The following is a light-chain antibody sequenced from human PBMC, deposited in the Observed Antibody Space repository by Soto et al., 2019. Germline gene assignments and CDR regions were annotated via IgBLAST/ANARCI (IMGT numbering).Light chain of an antibody. Sequence: EIVLKQSPATLSLSTGERATLSCRASQSVSRYLAWYEEKPGQAPRLLIYDASNRATGIPARFSGSGSGTDFTLTISSLEPEDFAVYYCQQRSNWPPITFGQVTLLEI. J-gene: IGKJ5*01. CDR1: QSVSRY. V-gene: IGKV3-11*01. CDR3: QQRSNWPPIT. CDR2: DAS.